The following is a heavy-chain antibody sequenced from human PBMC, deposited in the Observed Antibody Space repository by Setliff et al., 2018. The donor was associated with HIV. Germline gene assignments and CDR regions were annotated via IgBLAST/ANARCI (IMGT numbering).Heavy chain of an antibody. CDR1: GGSISSSSYY. CDR3: ARVVKGYNWNYFDY. CDR2: IYKSGST. V-gene: IGHV4-61*05. D-gene: IGHD1-20*01. Sequence: PSETLSLTCTVSGGSISSSSYYWGWIRQPPGKGLEWIGYIYKSGSTNYSPSLKSRVTISPGTSKNQFSLRVRSVTAADTAVYYCARVVKGYNWNYFDYWGQGTLVTVSS. J-gene: IGHJ4*02.